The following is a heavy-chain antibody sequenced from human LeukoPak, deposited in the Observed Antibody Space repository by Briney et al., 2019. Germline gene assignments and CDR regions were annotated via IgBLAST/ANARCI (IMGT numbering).Heavy chain of an antibody. D-gene: IGHD3-9*01. Sequence: GASVKVSCKASGYTFTSYDINWVRQATGQGLEWMGWMNPNSGNTGYEQKFQGRVTMTRNTSINTVYMELSSLRSEDTAVYYCARAYYDILTGPNNYYYMDVWDKGTTVTVSS. CDR2: MNPNSGNT. J-gene: IGHJ6*03. CDR3: ARAYYDILTGPNNYYYMDV. V-gene: IGHV1-8*01. CDR1: GYTFTSYD.